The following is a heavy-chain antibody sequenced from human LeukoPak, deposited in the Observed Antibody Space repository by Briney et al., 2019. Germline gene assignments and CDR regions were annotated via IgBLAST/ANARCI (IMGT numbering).Heavy chain of an antibody. CDR1: GGSISSSSYY. CDR2: INYTGST. CDR3: ARITLADYRNVRGWFDP. J-gene: IGHJ5*02. V-gene: IGHV4-39*07. Sequence: SETLSLTCAVSGGSISSSSYYWGWIRQPPGKGLEWIGIINYTGSTYYNPSLKSRVTISVDASKNQFSLKLTSVTAADTAVYYCARITLADYRNVRGWFDPWGQGTLVTVSS. D-gene: IGHD4-11*01.